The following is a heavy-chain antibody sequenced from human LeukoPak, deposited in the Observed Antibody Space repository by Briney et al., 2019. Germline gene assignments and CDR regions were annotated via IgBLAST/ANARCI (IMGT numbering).Heavy chain of an antibody. CDR3: ARPGVAGSLRRWFDP. J-gene: IGHJ5*02. V-gene: IGHV4-38-2*02. D-gene: IGHD6-19*01. Sequence: SETLSLTCTVSSYSINSGYYWGWIRQPPGKGLEWIGNIYRSGSTYYNPSLKSRVTISVDTSKNQFSLKLSSVTAADTAVYYCARPGVAGSLRRWFDPWGQGTLVTVSS. CDR2: IYRSGST. CDR1: SYSINSGYY.